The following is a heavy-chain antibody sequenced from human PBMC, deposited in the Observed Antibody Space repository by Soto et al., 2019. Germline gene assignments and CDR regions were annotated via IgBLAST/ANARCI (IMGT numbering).Heavy chain of an antibody. CDR1: ELTFSNYA. CDR2: ISGSGGRT. V-gene: IGHV3-23*01. J-gene: IGHJ4*02. D-gene: IGHD6-13*01. Sequence: PGGSLRLSCAASELTFSNYAMSWVRQAPGKGLEWVSAISGSGGRTYYADSVKGRFTVSRDNSRNTLHLQMNSLRVEDTAVYYCAKTLLSTSWYGLHDYVSQGTLVTVSS. CDR3: AKTLLSTSWYGLHDY.